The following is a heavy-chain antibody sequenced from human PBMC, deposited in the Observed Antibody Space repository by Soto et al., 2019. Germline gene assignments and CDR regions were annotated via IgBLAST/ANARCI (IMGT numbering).Heavy chain of an antibody. V-gene: IGHV3-74*01. CDR2: ISSDGSST. Sequence: EVQLVESGGGLVQPGGSLRLSCAASGFTLSNYWMHWARQAPGKGLVWVSRISSDGSSTNYADSVKGRFTISRDNAKNTLHLQMNSLRAEDTAVYYCASLPYCTRSTSYTYFDSWGQGPLVTVSS. J-gene: IGHJ4*02. CDR1: GFTLSNYW. D-gene: IGHD2-8*01. CDR3: ASLPYCTRSTSYTYFDS.